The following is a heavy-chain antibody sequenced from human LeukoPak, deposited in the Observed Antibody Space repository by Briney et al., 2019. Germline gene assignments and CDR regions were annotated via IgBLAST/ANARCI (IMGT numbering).Heavy chain of an antibody. CDR2: INPSGGST. D-gene: IGHD3-3*01. CDR3: AREVQWNGVVIIQDAFDI. J-gene: IGHJ3*02. V-gene: IGHV1-46*03. Sequence: ASVKVSCKASGYTFTIYYMHWVRQAPGQGREWMGIINPSGGSTSYAQKFEGRVTMTRDTSTSTVYMELSRLRSEDTAVYYCAREVQWNGVVIIQDAFDIWGHGKTVTVSS. CDR1: GYTFTIYY.